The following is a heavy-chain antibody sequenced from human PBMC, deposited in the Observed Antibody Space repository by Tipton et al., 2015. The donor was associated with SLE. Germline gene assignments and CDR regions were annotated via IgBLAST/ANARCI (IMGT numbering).Heavy chain of an antibody. V-gene: IGHV4-39*07. D-gene: IGHD1-20*01. CDR1: GDSITRSDCY. Sequence: TLSLTCTVSGDSITRSDCYWGWIRQPPGKGLEWIGNVYYSGRTYYNPSLKSRVTISLDTSKSQFSLELSSVTAADTAVYYCASGNNWNGPGEFDSWGRGTQVSVSS. J-gene: IGHJ4*02. CDR2: VYYSGRT. CDR3: ASGNNWNGPGEFDS.